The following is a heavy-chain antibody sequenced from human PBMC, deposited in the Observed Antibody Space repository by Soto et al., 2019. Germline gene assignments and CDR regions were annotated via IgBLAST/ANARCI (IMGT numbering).Heavy chain of an antibody. CDR3: AKGSGSSGWYGPDY. V-gene: IGHV3-23*01. CDR2: ISGSGGST. D-gene: IGHD6-19*01. Sequence: EGSLRLSCAASGFTFSSYAMSWVRQAPGKGLEWVSAISGSGGSTYYADSVKGRFTISRDNSKNTLYLQMNSLRAEDTAVYYCAKGSGSSGWYGPDYWGQGTLVTVSS. CDR1: GFTFSSYA. J-gene: IGHJ4*02.